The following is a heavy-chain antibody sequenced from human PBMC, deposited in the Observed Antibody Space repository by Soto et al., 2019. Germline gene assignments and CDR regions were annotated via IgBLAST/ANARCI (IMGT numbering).Heavy chain of an antibody. D-gene: IGHD6-6*01. CDR3: ARWPPYSSSSSHYYYYGMEV. J-gene: IGHJ6*02. CDR2: IYYSGSA. CDR1: VGSISSYY. V-gene: IGHV4-59*01. Sequence: KPSETLSLTCTVSVGSISSYYWSLIRQPPGKGLEWIGYIYYSGSANYNPSLKIRVTISVHTSKNQFSLKLSSVTAADTAVYYCARWPPYSSSSSHYYYYGMEVWGQGTTVTVSS.